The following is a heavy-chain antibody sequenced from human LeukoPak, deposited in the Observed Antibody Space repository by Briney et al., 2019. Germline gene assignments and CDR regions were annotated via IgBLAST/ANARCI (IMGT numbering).Heavy chain of an antibody. D-gene: IGHD2-2*01. CDR1: GYTFTNYD. CDR3: ARPHCSSTDCHPPEWFDP. V-gene: IGHV1-8*01. Sequence: ASVKVSCKTSGYTFTNYDINRVRQATGQGLEWMGWMNPNSGNTGYAQKFQGRVTMTRNTSISTAYMELSSLRSEDTAVYYCARPHCSSTDCHPPEWFDPWGQGTLVTVSS. J-gene: IGHJ5*02. CDR2: MNPNSGNT.